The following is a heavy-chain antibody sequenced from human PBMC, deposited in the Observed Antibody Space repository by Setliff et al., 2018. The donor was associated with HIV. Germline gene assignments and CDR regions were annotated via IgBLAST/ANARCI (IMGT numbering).Heavy chain of an antibody. V-gene: IGHV1-18*01. J-gene: IGHJ3*02. CDR3: ARDSEWGSYIFWTFDI. CDR2: TTRLLGTT. D-gene: IGHD1-26*01. CDR1: GNTFSSYG. Sequence: ASVKVSCKASGNTFSSYGITWVRQAPGQGLEWMGVTTRLLGTTNYAQKLQGRVTMTTDTSTSTAYMELRSLRSDDTAVYYCARDSEWGSYIFWTFDIWGQGTMVTVSS.